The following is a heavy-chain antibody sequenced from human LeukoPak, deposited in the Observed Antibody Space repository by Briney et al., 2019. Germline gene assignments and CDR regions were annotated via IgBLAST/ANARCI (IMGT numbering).Heavy chain of an antibody. CDR2: ISSSGSTI. Sequence: GGSLRLSCAASGFTFSSYEMNWVRQAPGKGLEWVSYISSSGSTIYYADSVKGRFTISRDNAKNSLYLQMNSLRADDTAVYYCARDSTGYGYEEWSWGQGTLVTVSS. D-gene: IGHD5-18*01. J-gene: IGHJ5*02. CDR1: GFTFSSYE. V-gene: IGHV3-48*03. CDR3: ARDSTGYGYEEWS.